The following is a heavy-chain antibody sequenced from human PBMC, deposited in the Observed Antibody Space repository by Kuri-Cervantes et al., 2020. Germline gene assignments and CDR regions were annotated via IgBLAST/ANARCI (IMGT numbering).Heavy chain of an antibody. D-gene: IGHD3-22*01. CDR2: ISWNSGSI. J-gene: IGHJ3*02. CDR1: GFTFDDYA. V-gene: IGHV3-9*01. CDR3: ARDDGVITMIVEDSHDAFDI. Sequence: SLKISCAASGFTFDDYAMHWVRQAPGKGLEWVSGISWNSGSIGYADSVKGRFTISRDNAKNSLYLQMNSLRAEDTAVYYYARDDGVITMIVEDSHDAFDIWGQGTMVTVSS.